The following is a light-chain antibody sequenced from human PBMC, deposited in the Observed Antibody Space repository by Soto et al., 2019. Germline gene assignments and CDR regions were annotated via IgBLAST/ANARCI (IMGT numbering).Light chain of an antibody. CDR2: WAS. CDR3: QQRSNWPIT. V-gene: IGKV4-1*01. Sequence: IVMTQSPDSLAVSLGERATINCKSSQSVLYSSNNKNYLAWYQQKPGQPPKLLIYWASTRESGVPDRFSGSGSGTDFTLTISSLEPEDFAVYYCQQRSNWPITFGQGTRLEI. CDR1: QSVLYSSNNKNY. J-gene: IGKJ5*01.